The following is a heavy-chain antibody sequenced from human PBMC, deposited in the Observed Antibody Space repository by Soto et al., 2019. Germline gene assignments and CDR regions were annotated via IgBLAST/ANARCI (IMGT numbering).Heavy chain of an antibody. V-gene: IGHV1-18*01. CDR1: GYTFTSFG. D-gene: IGHD3-10*01. Sequence: QVQLVQSGAEVKKPGASVKVSCKASGYTFTSFGISWLRQAPGQGLEWMGWISAYNGNPKYAQKRQGRVPMTKDSSTSTAYMELRSLRSDDTAVYYCVRDLGSMVRGIVPLFDYWGQGTLVTVSS. CDR2: ISAYNGNP. J-gene: IGHJ4*02. CDR3: VRDLGSMVRGIVPLFDY.